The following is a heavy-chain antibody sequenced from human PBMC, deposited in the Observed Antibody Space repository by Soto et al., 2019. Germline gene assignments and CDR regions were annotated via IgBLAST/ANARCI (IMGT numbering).Heavy chain of an antibody. CDR3: ARGSRDLDY. J-gene: IGHJ4*02. Sequence: QVQLVQSGAEVKKPGASVKVSCKASGYTFTNYAIHWVRQAPGQRLEWMGWINAGNGNTKYSQKFQGRVTITRDTPASTAYMELSSLRSDDTAVYYCARGSRDLDYWGQGTLVTVSS. D-gene: IGHD6-13*01. V-gene: IGHV1-3*01. CDR2: INAGNGNT. CDR1: GYTFTNYA.